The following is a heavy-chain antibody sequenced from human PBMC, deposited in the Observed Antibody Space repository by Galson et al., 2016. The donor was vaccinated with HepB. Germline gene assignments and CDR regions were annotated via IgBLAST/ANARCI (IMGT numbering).Heavy chain of an antibody. D-gene: IGHD2/OR15-2a*01. V-gene: IGHV3-33*01. Sequence: SLRLSCAASGFTFGTFGMHWVRQVPGKGLEWVAIMWSDGTNKDYAESVKGRFTISRDNPKNTVFLQMDSLRAEDTAVYYCARDPAPAYSDTTGNLDCWGQGTLVTVAS. CDR3: ARDPAPAYSDTTGNLDC. J-gene: IGHJ4*02. CDR1: GFTFGTFG. CDR2: MWSDGTNK.